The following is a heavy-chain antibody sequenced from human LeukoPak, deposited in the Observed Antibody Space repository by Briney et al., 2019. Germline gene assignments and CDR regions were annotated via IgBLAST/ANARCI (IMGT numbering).Heavy chain of an antibody. Sequence: GRSLRLSCAASGFTFSSYGMHWVRQAPGKGLEWVAVISYDGSNKYYADPVKGRFTISRDNSKNTLYLQMNSLRAEDTAVYYCAKDNRYFDWLSSGYYFDYWGQGTLVTVSS. CDR3: AKDNRYFDWLSSGYYFDY. V-gene: IGHV3-30*18. J-gene: IGHJ4*02. CDR2: ISYDGSNK. D-gene: IGHD3-9*01. CDR1: GFTFSSYG.